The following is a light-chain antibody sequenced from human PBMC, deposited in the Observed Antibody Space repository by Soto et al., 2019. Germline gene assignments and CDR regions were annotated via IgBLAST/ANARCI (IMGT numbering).Light chain of an antibody. Sequence: EIVLTQSPGTLSLSPGERATLSCRASQSVSSSYLAWYQQNRGQAPRLLIYGASSRATGLPDRFSGSGSGTDFTLTISRLEPEDFALYYCQQYGSSRWTFGQGTKVEIK. CDR3: QQYGSSRWT. CDR2: GAS. V-gene: IGKV3-20*01. CDR1: QSVSSSY. J-gene: IGKJ1*01.